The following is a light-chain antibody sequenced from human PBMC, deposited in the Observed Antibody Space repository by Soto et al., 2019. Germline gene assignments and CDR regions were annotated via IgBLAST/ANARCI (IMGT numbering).Light chain of an antibody. CDR3: QQYGSVPLN. J-gene: IGKJ4*01. CDR2: GAF. V-gene: IGKV3-20*01. CDR1: QSVSTSY. Sequence: EIVLTQSPGALSLSPGDRATLSCRASQSVSTSYLAWYQQKPGQAPRLLIYGAFSRATGIPDRFSGSGSGADFTLTISRLEPEDFAVYYCQQYGSVPLNFGGGTKVEIK.